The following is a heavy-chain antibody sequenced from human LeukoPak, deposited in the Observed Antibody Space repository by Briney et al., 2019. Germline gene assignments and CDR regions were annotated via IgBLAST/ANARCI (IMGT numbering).Heavy chain of an antibody. CDR3: ARTYYDILTGSKDAFDI. CDR1: GFTFSSYS. CDR2: ISSSSSYI. V-gene: IGHV3-21*01. Sequence: GGSLRPSCAASGFTFSSYSMNWVRQAPGKGLEWVSSISSSSSYIYYADSVKGRFTISRDNAKNSLYLQMNSLRAEDTAVYYCARTYYDILTGSKDAFDIWGQGTMVTVSS. J-gene: IGHJ3*02. D-gene: IGHD3-9*01.